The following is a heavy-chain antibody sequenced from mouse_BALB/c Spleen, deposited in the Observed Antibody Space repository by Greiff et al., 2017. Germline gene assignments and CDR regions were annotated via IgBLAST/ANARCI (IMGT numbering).Heavy chain of an antibody. CDR1: GDSITSGY. Sequence: EVKLQESGPSLVKPSQTLSLTCSVTGDSITSGYWNWIRKFPGNKLEYMGYISYSGSTYYNPSLKSRISITRDTSKNQYYLQLNSVTTEDTATYYCARWGLRRRDAMDYWGQGTSVTVSS. D-gene: IGHD2-4*01. CDR2: ISYSGST. J-gene: IGHJ4*01. V-gene: IGHV3-8*02. CDR3: ARWGLRRRDAMDY.